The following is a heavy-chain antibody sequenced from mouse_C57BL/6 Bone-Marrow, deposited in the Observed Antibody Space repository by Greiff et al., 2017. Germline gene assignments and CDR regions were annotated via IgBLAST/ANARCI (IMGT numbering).Heavy chain of an antibody. CDR2: ISYSGST. V-gene: IGHV3-1*01. Sequence: EVMLVESGPGMVKPSQSLSLTCTVTGYSITSGYDWHWIRHFPGNKLEWMGYISYSGSTNYNPSLQSRISITHDTSKNHFFLKLNSVTTEDTATYYCAREDYGSSTWYCDVWGTGTTVTVSS. J-gene: IGHJ1*03. D-gene: IGHD1-1*01. CDR3: AREDYGSSTWYCDV. CDR1: GYSITSGYD.